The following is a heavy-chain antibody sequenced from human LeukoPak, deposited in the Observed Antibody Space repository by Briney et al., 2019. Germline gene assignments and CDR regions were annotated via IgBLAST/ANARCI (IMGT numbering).Heavy chain of an antibody. D-gene: IGHD2-2*02. Sequence: PGRSLRLSCAASGFTFSSYGMHWVRQAPGKGLEWVAVIWYDGSNKYYADSVKGRFTISRDNSKNTLYLQMNSLRAEDTAVYYCARAGCSSTSCYRGYYYYYYMDVWGKGTTVTVSS. J-gene: IGHJ6*03. CDR3: ARAGCSSTSCYRGYYYYYYMDV. CDR2: IWYDGSNK. V-gene: IGHV3-33*01. CDR1: GFTFSSYG.